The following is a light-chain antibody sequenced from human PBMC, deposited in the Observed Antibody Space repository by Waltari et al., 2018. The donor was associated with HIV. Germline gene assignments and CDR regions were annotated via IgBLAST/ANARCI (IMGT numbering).Light chain of an antibody. V-gene: IGKV3-11*01. J-gene: IGKJ4*01. CDR2: DAS. CDR1: QTVSTY. Sequence: EIVLTQSPGTLSLFPGERATLSCRASQTVSTYLAWYQQKPGQAPRLLIYDASNRATGIPARFSGSGSGTDFTPTISSLEPEDFAIYHCQQRSSWPLTFGGGTKVEI. CDR3: QQRSSWPLT.